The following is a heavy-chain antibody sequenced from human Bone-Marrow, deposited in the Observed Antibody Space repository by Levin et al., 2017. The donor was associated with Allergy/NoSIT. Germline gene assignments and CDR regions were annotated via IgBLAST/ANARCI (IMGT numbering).Heavy chain of an antibody. V-gene: IGHV3-23*01. CDR3: AKGHYYDSSGYLYKSDAFDV. D-gene: IGHD3-22*01. CDR1: GFTFSSYA. CDR2: ISGNGRST. Sequence: GASVKVSCAASGFTFSSYAMNWVRQAPGKGLEWVSVISGNGRSTYYAASVKGRFTISRDSSKNTLYLQMDSLRAEDTAVYYCAKGHYYDSSGYLYKSDAFDVWGQGTMVTVSS. J-gene: IGHJ3*01.